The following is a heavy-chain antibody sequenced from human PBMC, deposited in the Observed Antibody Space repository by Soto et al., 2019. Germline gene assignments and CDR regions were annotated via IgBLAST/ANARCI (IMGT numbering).Heavy chain of an antibody. J-gene: IGHJ6*02. CDR1: GGSFSGYY. Sequence: SETLSLTCAVYGGSFSGYYWSRIRQPPGKGLEWIGEINHSGSTNYNPSLKSRVTISVDTSNNQFSLSLSSVTAADTAVYYCTRHAIIPKLQYGMDVWGQGASVTVSS. V-gene: IGHV4-34*01. D-gene: IGHD1-1*01. CDR3: TRHAIIPKLQYGMDV. CDR2: INHSGST.